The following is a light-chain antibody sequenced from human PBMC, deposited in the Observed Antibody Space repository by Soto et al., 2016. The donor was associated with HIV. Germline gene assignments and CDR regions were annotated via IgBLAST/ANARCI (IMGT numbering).Light chain of an antibody. J-gene: IGKJ1*01. CDR3: QKYNSAPRT. CDR2: AAS. V-gene: IGKV1-27*01. CDR1: QGISNY. Sequence: DIQLTQSPSSLSGSIGDRVTITCRASQGISNYLAWYQQKPGKVPKLLIYAASTLQSGVPSRFSGSGSGTDFTLTISSLQPEDVATYYCQKYNSAPRTFGQGTKVEIK.